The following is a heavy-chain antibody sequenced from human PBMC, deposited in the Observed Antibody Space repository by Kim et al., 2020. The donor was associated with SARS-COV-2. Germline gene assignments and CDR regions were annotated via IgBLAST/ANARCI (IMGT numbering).Heavy chain of an antibody. D-gene: IGHD3-3*01. J-gene: IGHJ4*02. V-gene: IGHV3-49*04. CDR1: GFTFGDHA. CDR2: IRSKAYGGTT. CDR3: TSLPYRSGYYTVQRGYYFDY. Sequence: GGSLRLSCTASGFTFGDHAMSWVRQAPGKGLEWVGFIRSKAYGGTTEYAASVKGSFTISRDDSKSFAYLQMNSPKTEDTAVYYCTSLPYRSGYYTVQRGYYFDYWGQGTLVTVSS.